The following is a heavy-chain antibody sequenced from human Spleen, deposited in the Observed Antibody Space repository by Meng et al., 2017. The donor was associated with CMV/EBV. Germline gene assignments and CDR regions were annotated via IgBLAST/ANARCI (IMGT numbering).Heavy chain of an antibody. CDR2: INRDGSST. D-gene: IGHD4-11*01. V-gene: IGHV3-74*01. Sequence: SAFTFSTYWMHWVRQAPGTGLVWVSRINRDGSSTSYADSVKGRFTISRDNAKNTLYLQMSSLSAEDTAVYYCARVEGYSNYDPFDYWGQGTLVTVSS. CDR1: AFTFSTYW. CDR3: ARVEGYSNYDPFDY. J-gene: IGHJ4*02.